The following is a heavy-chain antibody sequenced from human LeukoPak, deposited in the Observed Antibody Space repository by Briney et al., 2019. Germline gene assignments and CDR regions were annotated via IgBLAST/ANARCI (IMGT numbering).Heavy chain of an antibody. CDR3: ARGFTMVRGVPDAFDI. D-gene: IGHD3-10*01. CDR1: GITFSSYA. J-gene: IGHJ3*02. CDR2: ISGSGGST. V-gene: IGHV3-23*01. Sequence: GGSLRLSCAASGITFSSYAMSWVRQAPGKGLEWVSAISGSGGSTYYADSVKGRFTISRDNAKNSLYLQMNSLRAEDTAVYYCARGFTMVRGVPDAFDIWGQGTMVTVSS.